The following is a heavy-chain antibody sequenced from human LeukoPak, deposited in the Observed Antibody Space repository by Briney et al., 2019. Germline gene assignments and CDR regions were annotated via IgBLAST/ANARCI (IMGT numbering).Heavy chain of an antibody. CDR3: ARGTPYYYDSSGYYYELDY. D-gene: IGHD3-22*01. J-gene: IGHJ4*02. V-gene: IGHV3-11*01. Sequence: GGSLRLSCAASGFTFSDYYMSWIRQAPGKGLEWVSYISSSGSTIYYADSVKGRFTISRDNAKNSLYLQMNSLRAEDTAVYYCARGTPYYYDSSGYYYELDYWGQGTLVTASS. CDR1: GFTFSDYY. CDR2: ISSSGSTI.